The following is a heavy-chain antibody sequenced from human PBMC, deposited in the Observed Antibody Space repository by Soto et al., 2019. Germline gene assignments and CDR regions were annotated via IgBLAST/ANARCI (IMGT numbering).Heavy chain of an antibody. CDR2: VYYSGST. CDR3: ARHRTSSRRHFDY. D-gene: IGHD6-6*01. Sequence: SETLSLTCTVSGASIITISHYWGWIRQPPGKGLEWIGTVYYSGSTYYNPSLQSRVAISVDTSKNQFSLKLSSVTAADTAVYYCARHRTSSRRHFDYWGQGTLVTVSS. V-gene: IGHV4-39*01. J-gene: IGHJ4*02. CDR1: GASIITISHY.